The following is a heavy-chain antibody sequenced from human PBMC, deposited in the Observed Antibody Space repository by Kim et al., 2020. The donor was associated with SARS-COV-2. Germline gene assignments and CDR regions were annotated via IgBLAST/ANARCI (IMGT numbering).Heavy chain of an antibody. D-gene: IGHD1-1*01. CDR2: ISSNSAAI. J-gene: IGHJ6*02. Sequence: GGSLRLSCAGSGFTFSFFSINWVRQAPGRGLEWIAYISSNSAAIYYADSVKGRFTISRDNDENSLHLQMDSLRDEDTAVYYCARDLPFLWTSGNYYFFGMDVWGQGTTVTVSS. CDR3: ARDLPFLWTSGNYYFFGMDV. CDR1: GFTFSFFS. V-gene: IGHV3-48*02.